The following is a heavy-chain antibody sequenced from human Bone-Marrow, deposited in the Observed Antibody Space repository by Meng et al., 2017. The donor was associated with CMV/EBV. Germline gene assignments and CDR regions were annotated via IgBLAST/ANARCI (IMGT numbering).Heavy chain of an antibody. D-gene: IGHD3-22*01. CDR2: IGTAGDT. CDR1: GFTFSSYA. V-gene: IGHV3-13*01. CDR3: VGFSWDSSGPQGAFDI. Sequence: GGSLRLSCAASGFTFSSYAMHWVRQATGKGLEWVSSIGTAGDTYYPGSVKGRFTISRENAKNSLYLQMNSLRVGDTAVYYCVGFSWDSSGPQGAFDIWGQGTMVTVSS. J-gene: IGHJ3*02.